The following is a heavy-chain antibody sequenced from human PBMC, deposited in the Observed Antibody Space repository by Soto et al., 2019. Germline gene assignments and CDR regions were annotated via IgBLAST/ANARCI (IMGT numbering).Heavy chain of an antibody. D-gene: IGHD2-2*02. CDR3: AKDSFEYTTSPTFDS. J-gene: IGHJ5*01. CDR2: ISYDGSQK. CDR1: GFAFSDYG. V-gene: IGHV3-30*18. Sequence: QVQLVESGGGVVQPGKSLRLSCAASGFAFSDYGIHWVRQAPGRGLDWVAVISYDGSQKYYADSVKDRFTISRDNSKNTLFLQMNSLRDEDTAVYFCAKDSFEYTTSPTFDSWGQGALVTVSS.